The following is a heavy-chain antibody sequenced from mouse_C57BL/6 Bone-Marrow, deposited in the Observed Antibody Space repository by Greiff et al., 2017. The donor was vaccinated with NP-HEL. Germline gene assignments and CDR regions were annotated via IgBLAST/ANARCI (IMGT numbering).Heavy chain of an antibody. CDR3: ALPLTGAFAY. Sequence: QVQLQQPGAELVKPGASVTLSCKASGYTFTSYWMHWVKQRPGQGLEWIGMIHPNSGSTNYNEKFKSKATLTVDKSSSTAYMQLSSLTSEDSAVYYCALPLTGAFAYWGQGTLVTVSA. J-gene: IGHJ3*01. CDR1: GYTFTSYW. CDR2: IHPNSGST. D-gene: IGHD4-1*01. V-gene: IGHV1-64*01.